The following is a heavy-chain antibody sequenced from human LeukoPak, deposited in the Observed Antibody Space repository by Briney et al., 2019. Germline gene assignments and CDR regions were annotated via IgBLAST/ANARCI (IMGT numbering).Heavy chain of an antibody. CDR3: ARSQYDSSGYPPLVLGMDV. D-gene: IGHD3-22*01. J-gene: IGHJ6*02. CDR2: INPSGGST. Sequence: ASVTVSCKASGYTLTSYYMHWVRQAPGQGLEWMGIINPSGGSTSYAQKFQGRVTMTRDTSTSTVYIELSSLRSEDTAVYYCARSQYDSSGYPPLVLGMDVWGQGTTVTVSS. V-gene: IGHV1-46*01. CDR1: GYTLTSYY.